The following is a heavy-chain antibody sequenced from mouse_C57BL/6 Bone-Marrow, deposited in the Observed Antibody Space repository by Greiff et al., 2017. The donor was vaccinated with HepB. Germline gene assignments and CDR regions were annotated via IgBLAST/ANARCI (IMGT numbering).Heavy chain of an antibody. CDR2: IDPSDSYT. CDR3: ARSFPYYFDY. Sequence: QVQLKQPGAELVRPGTSVKLSCKASGYTFTSYWMHWVKQRPGQGLEWIGVIDPSDSYTNYNQKFKGKATLTVDTSSSTAYMQLSSLTSEDSAVYYCARSFPYYFDYWGQGTTLTVSS. CDR1: GYTFTSYW. J-gene: IGHJ2*01. D-gene: IGHD1-1*01. V-gene: IGHV1-59*01.